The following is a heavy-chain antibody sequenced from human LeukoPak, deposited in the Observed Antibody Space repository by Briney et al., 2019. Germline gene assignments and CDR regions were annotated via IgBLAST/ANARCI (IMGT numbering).Heavy chain of an antibody. Sequence: GGSLRLSCAASGFTFSSYTMNWVRQAPGKGLEWVANIKEDGSEKYYVDSVKGRFTISRDNAKNSLYLQMNSLRAEDTAVYYCARDRNADFWSGYYTNYFDYWGQGTLVTVSS. CDR1: GFTFSSYT. J-gene: IGHJ4*02. CDR3: ARDRNADFWSGYYTNYFDY. V-gene: IGHV3-7*01. D-gene: IGHD3-3*01. CDR2: IKEDGSEK.